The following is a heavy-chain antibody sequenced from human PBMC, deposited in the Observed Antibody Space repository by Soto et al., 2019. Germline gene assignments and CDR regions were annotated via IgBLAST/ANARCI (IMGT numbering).Heavy chain of an antibody. CDR1: GFTFSSYG. Sequence: QVQLVESGGGVVQPGRSLRLSCAASGFTFSSYGMHWVRQAPGKGLEWVAVISYDGSNKYYADSVKGRFTISRDNSKNTLYPKMNSLRAEDTAVYYCASRAVGGTVVSDSWGQGTLVTVSS. D-gene: IGHD6-19*01. CDR2: ISYDGSNK. CDR3: ASRAVGGTVVSDS. J-gene: IGHJ4*02. V-gene: IGHV3-30*03.